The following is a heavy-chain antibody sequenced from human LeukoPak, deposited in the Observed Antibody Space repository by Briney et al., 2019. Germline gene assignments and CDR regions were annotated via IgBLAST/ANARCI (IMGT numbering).Heavy chain of an antibody. J-gene: IGHJ4*02. CDR2: INPNSGGT. D-gene: IGHD4-17*01. Sequence: ASVKASCKASGYTFTGYYMHWVRQAPGQGLEWMGWINPNSGGTNYAQKFQGRVTMTRDTSISTAYMELSRLRSDDTAVYYCARDLTTTVTTIGGFDYWGQGTLVTVSS. CDR1: GYTFTGYY. CDR3: ARDLTTTVTTIGGFDY. V-gene: IGHV1-2*02.